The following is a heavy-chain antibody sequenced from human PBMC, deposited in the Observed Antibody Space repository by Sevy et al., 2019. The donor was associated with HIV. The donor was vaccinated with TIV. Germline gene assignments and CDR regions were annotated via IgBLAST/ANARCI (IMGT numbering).Heavy chain of an antibody. D-gene: IGHD2-2*01. CDR1: GFTFSSYS. CDR3: ARNGGYADYGMDV. V-gene: IGHV3-48*01. J-gene: IGHJ6*02. Sequence: GGSLRLSCVGSGFTFSSYSMNWVRQAPGKGLEWLSYMNSITSTIYYAESVKGRFTISRDNAKNSVSLQMHSLRAEDTAVYYCARNGGYADYGMDVWGQGTTVTVSS. CDR2: MNSITSTI.